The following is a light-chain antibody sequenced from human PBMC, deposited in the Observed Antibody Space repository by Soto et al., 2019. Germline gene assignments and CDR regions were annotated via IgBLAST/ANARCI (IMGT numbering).Light chain of an antibody. V-gene: IGKV1-17*01. CDR1: QGIRND. Sequence: DIQMTQSPSSLSASVGDRVTITCRASQGIRNDLGWYQQKPGKAPKRLIYAASSLQSGVPSRFSGSGSGTDFTFTISSLQPEDIATYYCQQYGNLVVTFGGGTTVDIK. CDR3: QQYGNLVVT. J-gene: IGKJ4*01. CDR2: AAS.